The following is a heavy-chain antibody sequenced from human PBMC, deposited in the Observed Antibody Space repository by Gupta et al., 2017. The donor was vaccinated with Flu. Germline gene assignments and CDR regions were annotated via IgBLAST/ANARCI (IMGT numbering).Heavy chain of an antibody. CDR2: IWYDGSNK. D-gene: IGHD2-2*01. V-gene: IGHV3-33*01. CDR1: GFTFSSYC. Sequence: VQLVESGGGVVQPGRSLRLSCAASGFTFSSYCMHWVRQAAGKGLEWVAVIWYDGSNKYYADSVKGRFTISRDNSKNTLYLQMNSLRAEDTAVYYCAGTSRYCSSTSCYGGMDVWGQGTTVTVSS. J-gene: IGHJ6*02. CDR3: AGTSRYCSSTSCYGGMDV.